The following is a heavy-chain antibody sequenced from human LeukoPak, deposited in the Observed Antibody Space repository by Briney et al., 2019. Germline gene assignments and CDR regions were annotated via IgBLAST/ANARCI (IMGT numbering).Heavy chain of an antibody. J-gene: IGHJ4*02. CDR2: IYPGDSDT. V-gene: IGHV5-51*01. CDR3: ARPVGDSSGYTPGFDY. Sequence: GESLKISCKGSGYSFTSYWIGWVRQMPGKGLEWMGIIYPGDSDTRYSPSFQGQVTISADKSISTAYLQWSSLKASDTAMYYCARPVGDSSGYTPGFDYWGQGTLVTVSS. CDR1: GYSFTSYW. D-gene: IGHD3-22*01.